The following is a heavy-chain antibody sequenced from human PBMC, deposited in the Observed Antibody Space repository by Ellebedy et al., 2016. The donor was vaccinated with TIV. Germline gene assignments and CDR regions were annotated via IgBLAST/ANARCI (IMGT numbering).Heavy chain of an antibody. J-gene: IGHJ4*02. D-gene: IGHD6-13*01. CDR3: AKGWLGAGAGTDFDY. V-gene: IGHV3-23*01. Sequence: GESLKISCAASGFPFSSYAMSWVRQPPGKGLEWVSSISDSGGNTYYADSVRGRFTFSRDNSKNTLYLQMNSLRAEDTAVYYCAKGWLGAGAGTDFDYWGRGTLSPSPQ. CDR2: ISDSGGNT. CDR1: GFPFSSYA.